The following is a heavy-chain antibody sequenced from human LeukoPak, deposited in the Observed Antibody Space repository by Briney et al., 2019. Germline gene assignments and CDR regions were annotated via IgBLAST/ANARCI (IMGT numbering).Heavy chain of an antibody. CDR1: GYSFTTYW. D-gene: IGHD4-17*01. CDR2: IYPADSTA. J-gene: IGHJ5*02. Sequence: GESLKISCKASGYSFTTYWIGWVRQVPGKGLEWVGIIYPADSTAKYSPSFQGQVTISVDKSISTAYLQWSRLEASDTAVFYCARNPIYGDYPRWFDPWGQGTLVTVSS. V-gene: IGHV5-51*01. CDR3: ARNPIYGDYPRWFDP.